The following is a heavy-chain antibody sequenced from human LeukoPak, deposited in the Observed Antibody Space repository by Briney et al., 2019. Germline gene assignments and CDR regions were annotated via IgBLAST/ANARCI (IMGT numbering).Heavy chain of an antibody. J-gene: IGHJ4*02. D-gene: IGHD3-10*01. CDR3: ASSITMVRGVYFDY. Sequence: SETLSLTCTVSGGSISSGSYYWSWIRQPAGKGLEWIGRIYTSGSTNYNPSLKSRVTISVDTSKNQFSLKLSSVTAADTAVYYCASSITMVRGVYFDYWGQGTLVTVSS. CDR1: GGSISSGSYY. CDR2: IYTSGST. V-gene: IGHV4-61*02.